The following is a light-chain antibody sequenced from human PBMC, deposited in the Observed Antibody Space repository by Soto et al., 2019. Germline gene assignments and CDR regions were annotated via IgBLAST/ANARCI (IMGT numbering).Light chain of an antibody. CDR2: RNN. Sequence: QSVVTQPPSASGTPGQRVTISCSGSSSNIGSNYVYWYQQLPGTAPKLLVYRNNQRPSGVPDRFSGSKSGTSASLAISGLRSEDEADYYCAAWDDSLLDVVFGGGTQLTVL. V-gene: IGLV1-47*01. CDR1: SSNIGSNY. CDR3: AAWDDSLLDVV. J-gene: IGLJ2*01.